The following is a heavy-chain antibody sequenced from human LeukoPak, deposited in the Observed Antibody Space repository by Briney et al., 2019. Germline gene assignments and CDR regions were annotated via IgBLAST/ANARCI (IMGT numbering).Heavy chain of an antibody. D-gene: IGHD3-22*01. Sequence: ASVKVSCTASGYTFTSYDINWVRQATGQGLEWMGWMNPNSGNTGYAQKFQGRVTMTSNTSISTAYMELSSLRSEDTAVYYCARGRGIVVVEDYWGQGTLVTVSS. CDR1: GYTFTSYD. V-gene: IGHV1-8*01. CDR2: MNPNSGNT. CDR3: ARGRGIVVVEDY. J-gene: IGHJ4*02.